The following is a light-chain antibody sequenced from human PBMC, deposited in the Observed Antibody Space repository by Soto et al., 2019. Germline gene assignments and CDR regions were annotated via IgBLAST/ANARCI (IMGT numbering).Light chain of an antibody. Sequence: EIVLTQSPGTLASSPGERATLSCRASQSVSSSYLAWYQQKPCQPPRLLIYGASSRATGIPDRFSGSGSGTDFTLTISRLEPEDFVVYYCQQYGSAPPLTFGGGTKVEIK. CDR1: QSVSSSY. CDR3: QQYGSAPPLT. V-gene: IGKV3-20*01. J-gene: IGKJ4*01. CDR2: GAS.